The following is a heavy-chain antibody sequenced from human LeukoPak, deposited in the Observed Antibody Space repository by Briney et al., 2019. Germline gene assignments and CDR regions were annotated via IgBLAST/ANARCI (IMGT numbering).Heavy chain of an antibody. CDR3: ARMPDYYYYYMDV. CDR1: GYTFTGYY. J-gene: IGHJ6*03. CDR2: INTNTGNP. D-gene: IGHD2-2*01. Sequence: ASVKVSCKASGYTFTGYYMHWVRQAPGQGLEWMGWINTNTGNPTYAQGFTGRFVFSLDTSVSTAYLQISSLKAEDTAVYYCARMPDYYYYYMDVWGKGTTVTVSS. V-gene: IGHV7-4-1*02.